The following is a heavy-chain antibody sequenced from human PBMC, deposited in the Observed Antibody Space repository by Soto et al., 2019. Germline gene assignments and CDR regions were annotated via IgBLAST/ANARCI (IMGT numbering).Heavy chain of an antibody. Sequence: GGSLRLSCAASGFTFSSYAMSWVRQAPRKGLEWVSAISGSSGSTYYADSMKGRFTISRDNSKNTLYLQMISLRAEDTAVYYCLKIERITMIVVVYNAFDIWGQGTMVTVS. V-gene: IGHV3-23*01. J-gene: IGHJ3*02. D-gene: IGHD3-22*01. CDR3: LKIERITMIVVVYNAFDI. CDR2: ISGSSGST. CDR1: GFTFSSYA.